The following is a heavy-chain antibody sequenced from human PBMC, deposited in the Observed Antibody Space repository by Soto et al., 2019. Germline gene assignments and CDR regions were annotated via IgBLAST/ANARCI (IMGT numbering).Heavy chain of an antibody. CDR2: FMPLFGTA. J-gene: IGHJ4*02. CDR1: GG. V-gene: IGHV1-69*01. Sequence: QVQLVQSGAEVKKPGSSVRVSCKASGGINWVRQAPGHGLEWMGGFMPLFGTADYAQRFQGRVTITADELTTTSYMELRSLRSEDTAVYYCARDVGPGSTDYWGQGTLVTVSS. CDR3: ARDVGPGSTDY.